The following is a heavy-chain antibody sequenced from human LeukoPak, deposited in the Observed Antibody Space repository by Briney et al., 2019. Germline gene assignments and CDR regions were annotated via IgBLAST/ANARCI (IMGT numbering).Heavy chain of an antibody. J-gene: IGHJ4*02. CDR2: IYTSGST. V-gene: IGHV4-61*02. Sequence: SETLSLTCTVSGGSISSGSYYWSWIRQPAGKGLEWIGRIYTSGSTNYNPSLKSRVTISVDTSKNQFSLKLSSVTAADTAVYYCASSSGSWGQGTLVTVSS. D-gene: IGHD1-26*01. CDR1: GGSISSGSYY. CDR3: ASSSGS.